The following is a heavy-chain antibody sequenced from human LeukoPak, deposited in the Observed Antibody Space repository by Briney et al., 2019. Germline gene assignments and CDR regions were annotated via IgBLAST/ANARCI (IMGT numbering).Heavy chain of an antibody. V-gene: IGHV5-51*01. D-gene: IGHD2-2*01. J-gene: IGHJ4*02. Sequence: GESLKISCKGSGNSFTNYWIGWVRQMPGKGLEWMGIIFPGDSDTRYSPSFQGQVTISVDRSITTAYLQWSSLKASDTAIYFCARQPAPLASFDYWGPGTLVTVSS. CDR2: IFPGDSDT. CDR1: GNSFTNYW. CDR3: ARQPAPLASFDY.